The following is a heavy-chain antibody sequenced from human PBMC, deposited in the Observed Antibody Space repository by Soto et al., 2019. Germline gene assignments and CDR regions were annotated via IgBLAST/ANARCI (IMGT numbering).Heavy chain of an antibody. J-gene: IGHJ6*03. V-gene: IGHV4-34*01. CDR1: GGSFSGYY. Sequence: SETLSLTCAVYGGSFSGYYWSWIRQPPGKGLEWIGEINHSGSTNYNPSLKSRVTISVDTSKNQFSLKLSSVTAADTAVYYCGRGRRGVAGYHYYYMDVWGKGTTVTVS. CDR2: INHSGST. D-gene: IGHD6-19*01. CDR3: GRGRRGVAGYHYYYMDV.